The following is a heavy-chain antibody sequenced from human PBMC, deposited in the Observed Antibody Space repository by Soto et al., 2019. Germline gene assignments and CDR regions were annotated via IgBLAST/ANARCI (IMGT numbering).Heavy chain of an antibody. CDR1: GFSLSTSGVG. CDR3: AHLHIGSGWYDHWSDP. V-gene: IGHV2-5*02. J-gene: IGHJ5*02. D-gene: IGHD6-19*01. Sequence: QITLKESGPTLVKPTQTLTLTCTFSGFSLSTSGVGVGWIRQPPGKALEWLALIYWDDDKRYSPSLKSRRTLTXXTXQXXVVLTMTNSDPVDTATYYCAHLHIGSGWYDHWSDPWGPGTLVTVSS. CDR2: IYWDDDK.